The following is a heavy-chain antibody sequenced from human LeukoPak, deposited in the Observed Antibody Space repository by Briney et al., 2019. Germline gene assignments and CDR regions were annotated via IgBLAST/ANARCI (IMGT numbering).Heavy chain of an antibody. V-gene: IGHV3-43D*03. CDR2: ISWDGGST. D-gene: IGHD6-13*01. CDR3: AKTQSGRSSSWYGIDY. CDR1: GFTFDDYA. J-gene: IGHJ4*02. Sequence: GGSLRLSCAASGFTFDDYAMHWVRQAPGKGLEWVSLISWDGGSTYYADSVKGRFTISRDNSKNSLYLQMNSLRAEDTALYYRAKTQSGRSSSWYGIDYWGQGTLVTVSP.